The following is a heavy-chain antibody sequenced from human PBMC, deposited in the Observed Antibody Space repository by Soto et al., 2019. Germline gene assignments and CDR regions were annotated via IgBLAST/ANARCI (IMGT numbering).Heavy chain of an antibody. V-gene: IGHV3-23*01. J-gene: IGHJ6*02. CDR3: AKVLGYCSGGSCYSHYYYGMDV. Sequence: GGSLRLSCAASGFTFSSYAMSWVRQAPGKGLEWVSAISGSGGSTYYADSVKGRFTISRDNSKNTLYLQMNSLRAEDTAVYYCAKVLGYCSGGSCYSHYYYGMDVWGQGTTVTVSS. CDR2: ISGSGGST. CDR1: GFTFSSYA. D-gene: IGHD2-15*01.